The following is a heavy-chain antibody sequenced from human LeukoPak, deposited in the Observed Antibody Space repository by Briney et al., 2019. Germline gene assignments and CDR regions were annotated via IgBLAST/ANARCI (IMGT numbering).Heavy chain of an antibody. CDR2: IWPDGSKK. J-gene: IGHJ4*02. CDR1: GFTFSTYA. Sequence: GGSLTLSCAGSGFTFSTYAMHWVRQAPGKGLEWVAFIWPDGSKKYYADSVKGRFAISRENSNNTLYLQMNSLRPEDTGLYFCAKISSSAEPNFDHWGQGTRLIVSS. V-gene: IGHV3-30*02. CDR3: AKISSSAEPNFDH. D-gene: IGHD1-14*01.